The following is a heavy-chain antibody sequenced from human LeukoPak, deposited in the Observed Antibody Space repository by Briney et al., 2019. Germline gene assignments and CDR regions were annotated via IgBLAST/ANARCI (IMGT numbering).Heavy chain of an antibody. J-gene: IGHJ4*02. D-gene: IGHD3-10*01. Sequence: GRSLRLSCASSGFTFSSYAMHWVRQAPGKGLEWVAVISYDGSNKYYADSVKGRFTISRDNSKNTLYLQMNSLGDEDTAVYYCARDRVENGPPDYWGQGTLVTVSS. CDR2: ISYDGSNK. V-gene: IGHV3-30*04. CDR3: ARDRVENGPPDY. CDR1: GFTFSSYA.